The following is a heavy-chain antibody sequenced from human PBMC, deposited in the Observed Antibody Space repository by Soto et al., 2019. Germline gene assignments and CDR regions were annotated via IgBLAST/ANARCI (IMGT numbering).Heavy chain of an antibody. CDR3: ARHRFWRGTTVTSHFDY. CDR1: GVSISGYY. Sequence: PSETLSLTCNVSGVSISGYYWSWIRQPPGKPLEWIAYIYYGGTINYNPYLKSRVTISRDTSKNEFSLKLSSVTAADTAVYYCARHRFWRGTTVTSHFDYWGQGTLVTVSS. J-gene: IGHJ4*02. D-gene: IGHD4-17*01. CDR2: IYYGGTI. V-gene: IGHV4-59*08.